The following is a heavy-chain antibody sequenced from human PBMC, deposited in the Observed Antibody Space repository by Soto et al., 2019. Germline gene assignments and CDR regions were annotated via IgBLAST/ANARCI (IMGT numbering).Heavy chain of an antibody. CDR1: GFTFSSYA. Sequence: PGGSLRLSCAASGFTFSSYAMSWVRQAPGKGLEWVSGIRASGGSTYYADSVKGRFTISRDNSKNTLYLQMNSLRVEDTAVFYCAKEAATIFRAFDIWGQGTMVTVSS. CDR2: IRASGGST. CDR3: AKEAATIFRAFDI. V-gene: IGHV3-23*01. D-gene: IGHD6-25*01. J-gene: IGHJ3*02.